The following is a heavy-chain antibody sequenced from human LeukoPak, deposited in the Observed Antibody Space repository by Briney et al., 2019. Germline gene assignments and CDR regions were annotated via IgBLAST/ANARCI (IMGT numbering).Heavy chain of an antibody. CDR2: ISSSGSTI. D-gene: IGHD6-19*01. CDR1: GFTFSSYE. Sequence: GGSLRLSCAASGFTFSSYEMSWVRQAPGKGLEWVSYISSSGSTIYYADSVKGRFTISRDNAKNSLYLQMNSLRAEDTAVYYCARDTGIAVATDYWGQGTLVTVSS. CDR3: ARDTGIAVATDY. V-gene: IGHV3-48*03. J-gene: IGHJ4*02.